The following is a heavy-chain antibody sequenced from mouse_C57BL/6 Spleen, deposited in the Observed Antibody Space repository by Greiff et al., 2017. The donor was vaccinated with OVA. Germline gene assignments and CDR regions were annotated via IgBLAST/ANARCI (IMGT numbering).Heavy chain of an antibody. J-gene: IGHJ1*03. D-gene: IGHD1-1*01. V-gene: IGHV5-9*01. CDR3: ARHPTVVATRYWYFDV. Sequence: DVLLVESGGGLVKPGGSLKLSCAASGFTFSSYTMSWVRQTPEKRLEWVATISGGGGNTYYPDSVKGRVTISRDNAKNTLYLQMSRLRSEDTALYYCARHPTVVATRYWYFDVWGTGTTVTVSS. CDR1: GFTFSSYT. CDR2: ISGGGGNT.